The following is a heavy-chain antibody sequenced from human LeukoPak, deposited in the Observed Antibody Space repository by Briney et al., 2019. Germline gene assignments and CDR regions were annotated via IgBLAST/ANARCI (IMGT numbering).Heavy chain of an antibody. J-gene: IGHJ4*02. CDR2: ISGSGGST. CDR1: GFTFSSYA. Sequence: GGSLRLSCAASGFTFSSYAMSWVRQAPGKGLEWVSAISGSGGSTYYADSVKGRFTISRDNSKNTLYLQMNSLRAEDTALYYCARTTGYSSSWYFDYWGQGTLVTVSS. V-gene: IGHV3-23*01. D-gene: IGHD6-13*01. CDR3: ARTTGYSSSWYFDY.